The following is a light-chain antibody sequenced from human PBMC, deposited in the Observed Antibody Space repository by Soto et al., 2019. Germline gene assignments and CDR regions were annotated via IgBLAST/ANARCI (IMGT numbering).Light chain of an antibody. V-gene: IGLV1-40*01. J-gene: IGLJ1*01. CDR2: GNN. CDR3: QSFDSSLSAYV. Sequence: QSALTQPPSVSGAPGQRVTISCTGSSSNIGAGYDVHWYQQLPGTAPRLLIYGNNNRPSGVPDRFSGSKSGTSASLAITGLQAEDEADYYCQSFDSSLSAYVFATGTKVTVL. CDR1: SSNIGAGYD.